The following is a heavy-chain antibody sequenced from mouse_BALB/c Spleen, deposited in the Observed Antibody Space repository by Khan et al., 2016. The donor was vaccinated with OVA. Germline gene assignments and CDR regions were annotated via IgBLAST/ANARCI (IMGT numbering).Heavy chain of an antibody. CDR1: GYTFTDYY. D-gene: IGHD1-2*01. V-gene: IGHV1-77*01. CDR2: IYPGSGDI. CDR3: ATRNYFGYTFAY. Sequence: QVQLQQSGAELARPGASVKLSCKASGYTFTDYYINWVKQWTGQGLEWIGEIYPGSGDIYYNEKFKGKATLTADKSSRTASMQLISLTSEDSAVYFCATRNYFGYTFAYWGQGTLVTVSA. J-gene: IGHJ3*01.